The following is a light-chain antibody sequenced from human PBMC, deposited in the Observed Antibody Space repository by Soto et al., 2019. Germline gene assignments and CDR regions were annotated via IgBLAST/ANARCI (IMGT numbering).Light chain of an antibody. CDR2: EVS. CDR3: CSYAGSSTYV. CDR1: SSDVGAYNY. Sequence: QSVLSQPPSASGSPGQSVTISCTGTSSDVGAYNYVSWYQQHPGKAPKLLLSEVSNRPSGDSNRFSGSKSGNTASLTISGLQAEDEADYYCCSYAGSSTYVFGTGTKVTVL. V-gene: IGLV2-23*02. J-gene: IGLJ1*01.